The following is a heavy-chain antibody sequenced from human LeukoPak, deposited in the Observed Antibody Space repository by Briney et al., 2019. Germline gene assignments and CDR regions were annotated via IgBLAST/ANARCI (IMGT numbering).Heavy chain of an antibody. Sequence: TLSLTCAVYGGSFSGYYWSWIRQPPGKALEWLARIDWDDDKYYSTSLKTRLTISKDTSKNQVVLTMTNMDPVDTATYYCARIVAVAGPFDYWGQGTLVTVSS. CDR1: GGSFSGYY. CDR3: ARIVAVAGPFDY. CDR2: IDWDDDK. J-gene: IGHJ4*02. D-gene: IGHD6-19*01. V-gene: IGHV2-70*11.